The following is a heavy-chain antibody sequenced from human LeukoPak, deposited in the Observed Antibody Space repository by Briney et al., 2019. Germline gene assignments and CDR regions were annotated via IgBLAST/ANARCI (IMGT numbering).Heavy chain of an antibody. CDR3: ARAFGSASCIGY. CDR2: IYHSGKA. CDR1: GGSISNSGYS. J-gene: IGHJ4*02. D-gene: IGHD3-10*01. V-gene: IGHV4-30-2*01. Sequence: SQTLSLTCTVSGGSISNSGYSWSWLRQPPGKGLEWIGFIYHSGKAYYTPSLEGRATISVDTSSNQFSLRLTSVTAADTAVYYCARAFGSASCIGYWGQGTLVTVSS.